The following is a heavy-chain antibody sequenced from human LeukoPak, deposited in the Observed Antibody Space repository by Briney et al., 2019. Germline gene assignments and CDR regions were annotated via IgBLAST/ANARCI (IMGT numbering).Heavy chain of an antibody. CDR2: ITPMFGST. D-gene: IGHD3-16*01. CDR1: GDTFSNYV. CDR3: AREWGHRAKADY. J-gene: IGHJ4*02. Sequence: SVKVSCKASGDTFSNYVISWFRQAPGQRPEWMGGITPMFGSTYFTQKFQGRVTFTADDSTTPAYMELSRLRSDDTAVYYCAREWGHRAKADYWGQGTLVTVSS. V-gene: IGHV1-69*13.